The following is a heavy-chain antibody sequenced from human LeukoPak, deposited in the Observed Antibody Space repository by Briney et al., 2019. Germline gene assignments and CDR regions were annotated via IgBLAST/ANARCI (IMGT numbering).Heavy chain of an antibody. J-gene: IGHJ4*02. D-gene: IGHD3-9*01. V-gene: IGHV4-30-4*02. Sequence: SETLSPTCTVSGGSISSGDYYWSWIRQPPGKGLEWIGYIYYSGSTYYNPSLKSRVTISVDTSKNQFSLKLSSVTAADTAVYYCASATQTPSWYYDILTGYYPFDYWGQGTLVTVSS. CDR3: ASATQTPSWYYDILTGYYPFDY. CDR2: IYYSGST. CDR1: GGSISSGDYY.